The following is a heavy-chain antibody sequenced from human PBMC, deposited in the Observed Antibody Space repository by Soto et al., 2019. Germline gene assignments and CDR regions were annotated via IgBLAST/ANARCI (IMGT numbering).Heavy chain of an antibody. Sequence: SETLSLTCTVSGGSISSYYWSWIRQPPGKGLEWIGYIYYSGSTNYNPSLKSRVTISVDTSKNQFSLKLSSVTAADTAVYYCAREAYCSSTSCPRGGYYYYMDVWGKGTTVTVSS. V-gene: IGHV4-59*01. D-gene: IGHD2-2*01. CDR3: AREAYCSSTSCPRGGYYYYMDV. J-gene: IGHJ6*03. CDR1: GGSISSYY. CDR2: IYYSGST.